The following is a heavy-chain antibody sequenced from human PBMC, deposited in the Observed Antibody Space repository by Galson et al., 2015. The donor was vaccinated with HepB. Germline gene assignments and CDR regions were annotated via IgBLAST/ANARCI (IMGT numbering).Heavy chain of an antibody. CDR2: ISYDGREK. D-gene: IGHD3-16*01. J-gene: IGHJ4*02. Sequence: SLRLSCAASGFTFNSYAMQWVRQAPGKGLEWVALISYDGREKYYIDSVKGRFTISRDNSRSTVHLQMSSLGAEDTAVYYCKGGTDADYWGQGTLVIVSS. CDR1: GFTFNSYA. V-gene: IGHV3-30*04. CDR3: KGGTDADY.